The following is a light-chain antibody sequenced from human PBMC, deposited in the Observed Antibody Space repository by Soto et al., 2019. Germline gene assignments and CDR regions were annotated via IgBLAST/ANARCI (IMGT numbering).Light chain of an antibody. V-gene: IGKV1-33*01. CDR1: QDIMHY. CDR2: DGS. J-gene: IGKJ4*01. Sequence: DIQLTQSPSSLSASVGDRVTITCQASQDIMHYLNWYQQRTGKAPKLLIYDGSNLDTGVPMRFSGSGSGTDFTLTISSLQPEDLGTYYGQQYDNPVTFGGGTKVEMK. CDR3: QQYDNPVT.